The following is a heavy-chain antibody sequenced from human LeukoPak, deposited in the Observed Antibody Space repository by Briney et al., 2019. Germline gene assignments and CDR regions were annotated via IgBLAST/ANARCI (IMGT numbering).Heavy chain of an antibody. D-gene: IGHD6-19*01. V-gene: IGHV3-21*01. J-gene: IGHJ4*02. CDR1: GFTFSSYS. Sequence: PGGSLRLSCAASGFTFSSYSMNWVRQAPGKGLEWVSSISNSSSYIYYADSVKDRFTISRDNAKNSLYLQMNSLRAEDTAVYYCARVGYSSGWYEGYWGQGTLVTVSS. CDR2: ISNSSSYI. CDR3: ARVGYSSGWYEGY.